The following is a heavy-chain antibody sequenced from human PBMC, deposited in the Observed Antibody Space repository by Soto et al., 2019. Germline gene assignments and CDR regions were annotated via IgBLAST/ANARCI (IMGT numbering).Heavy chain of an antibody. CDR3: ATEYCSGGSCYSNWFDP. CDR1: GYTLTELS. V-gene: IGHV1-24*01. Sequence: VASVKVSCKVSGYTLTELSMHWVRQAPGKGLEWMGGFDPEDGETIYAQKFQGRVTMTEDTSTDTAYMELSSLRSEDTAVYYCATEYCSGGSCYSNWFDPWGQGTLVTVSS. CDR2: FDPEDGET. D-gene: IGHD2-15*01. J-gene: IGHJ5*02.